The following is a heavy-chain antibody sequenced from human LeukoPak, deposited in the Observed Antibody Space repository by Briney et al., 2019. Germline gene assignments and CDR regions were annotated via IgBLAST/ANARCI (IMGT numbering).Heavy chain of an antibody. CDR2: ISDSGRST. D-gene: IGHD2-8*01. CDR1: GFIFSTYD. CDR3: VKPRKGLVLGVFDM. Sequence: GGSLRLSCAASGFIFSTYDMAWVRQAPGKGLRWVSSISDSGRSTFFADSVKGRFSISRDNSQNTVYLQMNSLRVDDTALYYCVKPRKGLVLGVFDMWGQGTMVTVAS. V-gene: IGHV3-23*01. J-gene: IGHJ3*02.